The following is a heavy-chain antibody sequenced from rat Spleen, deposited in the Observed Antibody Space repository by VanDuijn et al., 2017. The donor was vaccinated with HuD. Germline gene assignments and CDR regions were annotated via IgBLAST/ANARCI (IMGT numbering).Heavy chain of an antibody. CDR3: TSRWDGFAY. Sequence: EVQLVESGGGLVQPGRSLKLSCAASGFTFSDYGMAWVRQAPTKGLEWVASITPSGGSTWYRDSVKGRFTISRDDAKATLYLLMDSLRSEDTATYYCTSRWDGFAYWGQGTLVTVSS. V-gene: IGHV5S23*01. CDR1: GFTFSDYG. J-gene: IGHJ3*01. CDR2: ITPSGGST. D-gene: IGHD5-1*01.